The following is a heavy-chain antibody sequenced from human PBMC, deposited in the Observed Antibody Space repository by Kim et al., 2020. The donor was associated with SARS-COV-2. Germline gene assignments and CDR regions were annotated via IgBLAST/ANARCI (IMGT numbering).Heavy chain of an antibody. CDR1: GYTFSSYY. CDR2: INPSGGTT. V-gene: IGHV1-46*01. D-gene: IGHD3-22*01. J-gene: IGHJ4*02. CDR3: ARDSAPRCLYYYESSDYLYFDS. Sequence: ASVKVSCKASGYTFSSYYMHWVRQAPGQGLEWMGIINPSGGTTSYAKNFQGRVTMTRDTSTSTVYMELSSLRSEDTAVYYCARDSAPRCLYYYESSDYLYFDSWGQGTLVTVSS.